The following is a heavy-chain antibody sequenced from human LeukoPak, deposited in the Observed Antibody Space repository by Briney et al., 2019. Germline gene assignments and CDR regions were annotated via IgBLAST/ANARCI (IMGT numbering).Heavy chain of an antibody. CDR1: GDSISSGDYY. CDR2: ISSSGST. J-gene: IGHJ4*02. D-gene: IGHD3-10*01. Sequence: SETLSLTCTVSGDSISSGDYYWSWIRQPAGKGLEWIGRISSSGSTNYNPSLKSRVTISVDTSKNQFSLKLSSVTAADTAVYYCARVHDSGSFDYWGQGTLVTVSS. CDR3: ARVHDSGSFDY. V-gene: IGHV4-61*02.